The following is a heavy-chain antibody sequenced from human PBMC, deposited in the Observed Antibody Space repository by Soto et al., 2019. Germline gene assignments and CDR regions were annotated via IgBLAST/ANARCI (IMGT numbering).Heavy chain of an antibody. CDR1: GYTFTSYA. J-gene: IGHJ3*02. CDR3: ARDVTAVAGTAFDI. Sequence: ASVKVSCKASGYTFTSYAMHWVRQAPGQRLEWMGWINAGNGNTKYSQKFQGRVTITRDTSASTAYMELSSLRSEDTAVYYCARDVTAVAGTAFDIWGQGTMVTVSS. D-gene: IGHD6-19*01. CDR2: INAGNGNT. V-gene: IGHV1-3*01.